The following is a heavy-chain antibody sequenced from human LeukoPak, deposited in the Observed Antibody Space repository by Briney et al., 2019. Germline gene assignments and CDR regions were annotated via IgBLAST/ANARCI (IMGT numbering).Heavy chain of an antibody. D-gene: IGHD3-10*01. CDR1: GFTFDDYA. V-gene: IGHV3-43*02. J-gene: IGHJ4*02. CDR3: AKDRWVGVGELLLDY. CDR2: ISGDGGST. Sequence: GGSLRLSCAASGFTFDDYAMHWVRQAPGKGLEWVSLISGDGGSTYYADSVKGRFTISRDNSKNSLYLQMNSPGTEDTALYYCAKDRWVGVGELLLDYWGQGTLVTVSS.